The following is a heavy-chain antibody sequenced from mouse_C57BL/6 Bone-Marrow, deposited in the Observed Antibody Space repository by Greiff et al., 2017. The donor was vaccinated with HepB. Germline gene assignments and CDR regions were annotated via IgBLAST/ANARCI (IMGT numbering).Heavy chain of an antibody. D-gene: IGHD2-3*01. Sequence: QVQLKESGPGILQSSQTLSLTCSFSGFSLSTSGMGVSWIRQPSGKGLEWLAHIYWDDDQRYNPSLKSRLTISKDTFRDQVFLKITSVDTADTAAYYCARRAPYDTHPYFDYWCQGTTLTVSS. CDR1: GFSLSTSGMG. J-gene: IGHJ2*01. CDR3: ARRAPYDTHPYFDY. CDR2: IYWDDDQ. V-gene: IGHV8-12*01.